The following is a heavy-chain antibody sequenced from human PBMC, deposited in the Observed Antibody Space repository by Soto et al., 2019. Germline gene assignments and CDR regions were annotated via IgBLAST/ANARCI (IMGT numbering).Heavy chain of an antibody. CDR1: GFTFKYYA. CDR2: ISFDGDKK. CDR3: AREDDYNYRYFNYGLDV. V-gene: IGHV3-30-3*01. D-gene: IGHD5-12*01. J-gene: IGHJ6*01. Sequence: EGSLRLSCAPSGFTFKYYALHWVRQAPGKGLEWVAVISFDGDKKFYADSVKGRFTISRDNLKNTLYLQMNNLRIEDAALYFCAREDDYNYRYFNYGLDVWGQGTTVTVSS.